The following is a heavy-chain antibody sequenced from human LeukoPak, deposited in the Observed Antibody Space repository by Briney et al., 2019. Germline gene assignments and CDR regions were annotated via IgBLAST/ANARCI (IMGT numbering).Heavy chain of an antibody. CDR2: INHNSGGT. Sequence: ASVKVSCKASGYTFTGYFMYWVRQAPGQGLEWMGWINHNSGGTNYAQKFQGRVTMTRDTSISTSYMELSRLRSDDTAVYYCARGDYGSGSHYSPNSYHMDVWGKGTTVTVSS. D-gene: IGHD3-10*01. J-gene: IGHJ6*03. CDR3: ARGDYGSGSHYSPNSYHMDV. CDR1: GYTFTGYF. V-gene: IGHV1-2*02.